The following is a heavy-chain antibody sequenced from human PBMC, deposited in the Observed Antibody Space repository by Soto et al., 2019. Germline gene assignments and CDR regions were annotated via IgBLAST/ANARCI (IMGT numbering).Heavy chain of an antibody. CDR3: ARQGPVVPAASPWRVRGMDV. J-gene: IGHJ6*02. CDR1: GYSFTSYW. CDR2: IYPGDSDT. Sequence: PGESLKISCKGSGYSFTSYWIGWVRQMPGKGLEWMGIIYPGDSDTRYSPSFQGQVTISADKSISTAYLQWSSLKASDTAMYYCARQGPVVPAASPWRVRGMDVWGQGTTVTVSS. V-gene: IGHV5-51*01. D-gene: IGHD2-2*01.